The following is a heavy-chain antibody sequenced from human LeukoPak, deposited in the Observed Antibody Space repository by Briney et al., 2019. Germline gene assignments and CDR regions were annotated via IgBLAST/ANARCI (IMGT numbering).Heavy chain of an antibody. D-gene: IGHD2-2*01. V-gene: IGHV4-34*01. CDR1: GGSFSGYY. CDR3: ARGGYCSSTSCKGRRYYYYGMDV. Sequence: TSETLSLTCAVYGGSFSGYYWSWIRQPPGRGLEWIGEINHSGSTNYNPSLKSRVTISVDTSKNQFSLKLSSVTAADTAVYYCARGGYCSSTSCKGRRYYYYGMDVWGQGTTVTVSS. CDR2: INHSGST. J-gene: IGHJ6*02.